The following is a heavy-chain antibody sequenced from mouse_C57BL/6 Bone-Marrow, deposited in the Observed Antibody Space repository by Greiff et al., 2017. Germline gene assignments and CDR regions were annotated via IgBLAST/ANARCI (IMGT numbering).Heavy chain of an antibody. V-gene: IGHV1-82*01. Sequence: QVQLQQPGPELVKPGASVKISCKASGYAFSSSWMNWVKQRPGKGLEWIGRIYPGDGDTNYNGKFKGKATLTADKSSSTAYMQLSSLTSEDSAVYFGARDPHYYGSSAHWYFDVWGTGTTVTVSS. J-gene: IGHJ1*03. CDR3: ARDPHYYGSSAHWYFDV. CDR1: GYAFSSSW. D-gene: IGHD1-1*01. CDR2: IYPGDGDT.